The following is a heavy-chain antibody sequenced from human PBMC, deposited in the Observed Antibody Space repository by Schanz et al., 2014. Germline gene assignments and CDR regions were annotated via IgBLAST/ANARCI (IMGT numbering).Heavy chain of an antibody. Sequence: PGGSLRLSCAASGFTFTNYAMTWVRQAPGKGLEWVSSITTGGNTYYRDSVKGRFIVSRDNSKNTLYLEMNRLRVDDTAVYYCSKDKQGSRSDDSWGQGTLVTVSS. CDR3: SKDKQGSRSDDS. D-gene: IGHD2-15*01. J-gene: IGHJ5*01. CDR2: ITTGGNT. V-gene: IGHV3-23*01. CDR1: GFTFTNYA.